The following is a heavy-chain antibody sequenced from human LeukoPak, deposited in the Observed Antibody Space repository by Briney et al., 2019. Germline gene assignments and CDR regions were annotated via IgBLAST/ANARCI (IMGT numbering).Heavy chain of an antibody. J-gene: IGHJ3*02. CDR2: IYSGGST. CDR3: ARTTTYSSSWYGDAFDI. V-gene: IGHV3-53*01. CDR1: GLTFRNYT. D-gene: IGHD6-13*01. Sequence: GGSLRLSCAASGLTFRNYTMSWVRQAPGKGLEWVSVIYSGGSTYYADSVKGRFTISRDNSKNTLYLQMNSLRAEDTAVYYCARTTTYSSSWYGDAFDIWGQGTMVTVSS.